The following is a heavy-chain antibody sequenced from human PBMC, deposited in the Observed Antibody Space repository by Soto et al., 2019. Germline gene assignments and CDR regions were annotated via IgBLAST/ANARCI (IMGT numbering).Heavy chain of an antibody. CDR1: GGSISSYY. V-gene: IGHV4-59*01. CDR2: IYYSGST. Sequence: QVQLQESGPGLVKPSETLSLTCTVSGGSISSYYWSWIRQPPGKGLEWIGYIYYSGSTNYNPSLKGRVTISVDTSKNQFSLKLSSVTAADTAVYYCASEGVTRNYYSYGMDVRGQGTTVTVSS. CDR3: ASEGVTRNYYSYGMDV. D-gene: IGHD2-21*02. J-gene: IGHJ6*02.